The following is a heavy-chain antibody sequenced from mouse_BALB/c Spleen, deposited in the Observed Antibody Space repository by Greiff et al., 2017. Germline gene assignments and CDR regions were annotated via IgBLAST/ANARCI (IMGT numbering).Heavy chain of an antibody. CDR1: GFTFSNYW. J-gene: IGHJ2*01. V-gene: IGHV6-6*02. CDR3: THTTAH. Sequence: EVKLMESGGGLVQPGGSMKLSCVASGFTFSNYWMNWVRQSPEKGLEWVAEIRLKSNNYATHYAESLKGRFTISRDDSKSSVYLQMNNLRAEDTGIYYCTHTTAHWGQGTTLTVSS. D-gene: IGHD1-2*01. CDR2: IRLKSNNYAT.